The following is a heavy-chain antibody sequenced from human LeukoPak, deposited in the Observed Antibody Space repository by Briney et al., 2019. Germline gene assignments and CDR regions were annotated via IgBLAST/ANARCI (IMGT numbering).Heavy chain of an antibody. CDR1: GFTFSSYR. J-gene: IGHJ4*02. D-gene: IGHD3-10*01. V-gene: IGHV3-21*01. Sequence: PGGSLRLSCAASGFTFSSYRMNWVRQAPGKGLEWVSSISSSSSYIYYADSVKGRFTISRDNAKNSLYLQMNSLRAEDTAVYYCARDWGVIMAFDYWGQGTLVTVSS. CDR2: ISSSSSYI. CDR3: ARDWGVIMAFDY.